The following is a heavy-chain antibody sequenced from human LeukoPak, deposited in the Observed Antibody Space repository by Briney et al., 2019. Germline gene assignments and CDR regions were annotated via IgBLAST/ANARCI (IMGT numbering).Heavy chain of an antibody. CDR3: ARESRRSGYYYYGMDA. V-gene: IGHV4-30-4*01. CDR2: IYYSGST. Sequence: PSETLSLTCTVSGGSISSGDYYWSWIRQPPGKGLEWIGYIYYSGSTYYNPSLKSRVTISVDTSKNQFSLKLSSVTAADTAVYYCARESRRSGYYYYGMDAWGQGTTVTVSS. CDR1: GGSISSGDYY. J-gene: IGHJ6*02.